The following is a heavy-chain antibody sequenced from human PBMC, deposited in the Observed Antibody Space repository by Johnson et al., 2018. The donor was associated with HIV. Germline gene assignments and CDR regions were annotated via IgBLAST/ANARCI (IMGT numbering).Heavy chain of an antibody. V-gene: IGHV3-7*05. CDR2: IKQDGSEK. Sequence: EVQLVESGGGLVQPGWSLRLSCAASGFTFSSYWMTWVRQAPGKGLEWVANIKQDGSEKHYVDSVKGRFTISRDNAKNSLYLQMSSLRAEDTAVYYCARDESYRKYALTAFDIWGQGTMVTVSS. CDR3: ARDESYRKYALTAFDI. CDR1: GFTFSSYW. J-gene: IGHJ3*02. D-gene: IGHD1-14*01.